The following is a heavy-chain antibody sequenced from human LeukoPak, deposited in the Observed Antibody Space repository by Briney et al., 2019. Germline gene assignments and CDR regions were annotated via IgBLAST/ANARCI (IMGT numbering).Heavy chain of an antibody. CDR1: GFTLSSYA. J-gene: IGHJ4*02. Sequence: PGGSLRLSCAASGFTLSSYAMSWVRQAPGKGLEWVSAISGSGGSTYYADSVKGRFTISRDNSKNTLYLQMNSLRAEDTAVYYCAKDTSSSGGFDYWGQGTLVTVSS. CDR2: ISGSGGST. V-gene: IGHV3-23*01. CDR3: AKDTSSSGGFDY. D-gene: IGHD3-16*01.